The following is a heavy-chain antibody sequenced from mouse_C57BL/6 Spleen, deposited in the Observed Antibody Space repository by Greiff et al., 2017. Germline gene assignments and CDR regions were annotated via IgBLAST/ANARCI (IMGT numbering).Heavy chain of an antibody. J-gene: IGHJ2*01. V-gene: IGHV1-59*01. Sequence: QVQLKQPGAELVRPGTSVKLSCKASGYTFTSYWMHWVKQRPGQGLEWIGVIDPSDSYTNYNQKFKGKATLTVDTSSSTAYMQLSSLTSEDSAVYYCAIQSIYYDYDQGFFDYWGQGTTLTVSS. D-gene: IGHD2-4*01. CDR2: IDPSDSYT. CDR1: GYTFTSYW. CDR3: AIQSIYYDYDQGFFDY.